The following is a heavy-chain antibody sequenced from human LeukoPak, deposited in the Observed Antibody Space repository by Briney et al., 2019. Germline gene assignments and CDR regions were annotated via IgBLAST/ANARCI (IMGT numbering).Heavy chain of an antibody. CDR3: ARKANFDL. J-gene: IGHJ2*01. CDR2: IYNSGST. CDR1: GGSISSYY. V-gene: IGHV4-59*01. Sequence: PSETLSLTCTVSGGSISSYYWSWLRQPPGKGLEWIGYIYNSGSTNYNPSLKSRVTISLDTSKNQLSLKLGSVTAADTAVYYCARKANFDLWGRGTLVTVSS.